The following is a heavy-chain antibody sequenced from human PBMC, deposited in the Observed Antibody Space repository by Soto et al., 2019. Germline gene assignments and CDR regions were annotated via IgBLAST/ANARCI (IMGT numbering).Heavy chain of an antibody. Sequence: KVSCKASGFTFTSSAVQWVRQARGQRLEWIGWVVVGSGNTNYAQKFQERVTITRDMSTSTAYMELSSLRSEDTAVYYCAEDRVTMVRGVTVYYYYYGMDVWGQGTTVTVSS. CDR3: AEDRVTMVRGVTVYYYYYGMDV. J-gene: IGHJ6*02. CDR1: GFTFTSSA. CDR2: VVVGSGNT. V-gene: IGHV1-58*01. D-gene: IGHD3-10*01.